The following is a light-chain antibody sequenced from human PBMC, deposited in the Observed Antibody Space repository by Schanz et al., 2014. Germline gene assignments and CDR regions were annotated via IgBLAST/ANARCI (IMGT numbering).Light chain of an antibody. J-gene: IGKJ1*01. Sequence: DIVTTQSPDSLAVSLGERATINCKSSQSVLYTSNNKNYLAWYQHKPGQPPKLLIYWASTRESGVPDRFSGSGSGTDFTLTISSLQAEDVAVYYCQQYYSAPRTFGRGTQVEIK. CDR2: WAS. V-gene: IGKV4-1*01. CDR3: QQYYSAPRT. CDR1: QSVLYTSNNKNY.